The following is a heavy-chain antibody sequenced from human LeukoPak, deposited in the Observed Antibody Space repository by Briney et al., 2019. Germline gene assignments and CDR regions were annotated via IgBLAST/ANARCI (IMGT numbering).Heavy chain of an antibody. CDR1: GGSFSGYY. J-gene: IGHJ4*02. CDR3: ARGPYYDILTGYYTLYYFDY. Sequence: SETLSLTCAVYGGSFSGYYWSWIRQPPGKGLEWIGYIYYSGSTNYNPSLKSRVTISVDTSKNQFSLKLSSVTAADTAVYYCARGPYYDILTGYYTLYYFDYWGQGTLVTVSS. CDR2: IYYSGST. D-gene: IGHD3-9*01. V-gene: IGHV4-59*01.